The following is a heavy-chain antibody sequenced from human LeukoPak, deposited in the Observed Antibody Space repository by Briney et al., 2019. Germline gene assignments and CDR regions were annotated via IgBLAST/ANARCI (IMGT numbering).Heavy chain of an antibody. D-gene: IGHD3-10*01. V-gene: IGHV1-18*04. Sequence: ASVKVSCKASGYTFTSYGISWVRRAPGQGLEWMGWISAYNGNTNYAQNLQGRVTMTTDTSTSTAYMELRSLRSDDTAVYYCARQWGYYPRFDPWGQGTLVTVSS. CDR3: ARQWGYYPRFDP. CDR1: GYTFTSYG. J-gene: IGHJ5*02. CDR2: ISAYNGNT.